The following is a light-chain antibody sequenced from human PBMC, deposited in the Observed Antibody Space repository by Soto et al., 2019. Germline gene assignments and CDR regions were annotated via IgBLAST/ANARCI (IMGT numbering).Light chain of an antibody. CDR1: SRDVESYNL. V-gene: IGLV2-23*02. CDR2: EVS. Sequence: QSALTQPASVSGSPGQSITISCPGTSRDVESYNLVSWYQQHSCKAPKLMIYEVSKRPSGVSNRFSGSKSGNTASLTISGLQAEDEADYYCCSYAGSSLYVFGTGTKVTVL. CDR3: CSYAGSSLYV. J-gene: IGLJ1*01.